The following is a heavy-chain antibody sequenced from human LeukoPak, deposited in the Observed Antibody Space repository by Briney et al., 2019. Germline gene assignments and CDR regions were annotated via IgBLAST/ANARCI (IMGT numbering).Heavy chain of an antibody. CDR2: IWSDGSNR. J-gene: IGHJ4*02. CDR1: GFTFSHYG. V-gene: IGHV3-33*06. D-gene: IGHD4-11*01. CDR3: AKDAQRGFDYSNSLDN. Sequence: PGGSLRLSCATSGFTFSHYGVHWVRQAPGKGLEWVAEIWSDGSNRYYGDPVKGRFTISRDNFQSTVYLQMNSLRAEDTAVYYCAKDAQRGFDYSNSLDNWGQGTLVTVSS.